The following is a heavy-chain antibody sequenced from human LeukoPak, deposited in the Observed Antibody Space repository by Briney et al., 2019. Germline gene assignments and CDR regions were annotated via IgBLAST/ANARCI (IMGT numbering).Heavy chain of an antibody. CDR1: GGSLSGYY. Sequence: SETLSLTCAVYGGSLSGYYWSWIRQPPGKGLEWIGEINHSGSTNYNPSLKSRVTISVDTSKNQFSLKLSSVTAADTAVYYCARVRSSRASDYWGQGTLVTVSS. CDR3: ARVRSSRASDY. CDR2: INHSGST. J-gene: IGHJ4*02. V-gene: IGHV4-34*01. D-gene: IGHD6-13*01.